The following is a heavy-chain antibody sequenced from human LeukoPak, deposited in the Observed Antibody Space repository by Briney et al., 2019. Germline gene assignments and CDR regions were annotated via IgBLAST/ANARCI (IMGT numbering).Heavy chain of an antibody. D-gene: IGHD1-26*01. CDR1: GYTFTSYG. Sequence: ASVTVSCKASGYTFTSYGISWVRQAPGQGLEWMGWISAYNGNTNYAQKLQGRVTMTTDTSTSTAYMELRSLRSDDTAVYYCARASSGSYHPYFDYWGQGTLATVSS. CDR2: ISAYNGNT. V-gene: IGHV1-18*01. J-gene: IGHJ4*02. CDR3: ARASSGSYHPYFDY.